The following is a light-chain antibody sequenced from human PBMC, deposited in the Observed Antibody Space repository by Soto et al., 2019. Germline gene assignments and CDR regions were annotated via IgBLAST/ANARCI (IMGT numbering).Light chain of an antibody. CDR3: QQYGSPYT. CDR1: QSVSSSY. CDR2: GAS. J-gene: IGKJ2*01. V-gene: IGKV3-20*01. Sequence: EIVLTQSPGTLSFSPGERATLSCRASQSVSSSYLAWYQQKPGQAPRLLIYGASSRATGIPDRFSGSGSGTDFTLTISRLEPEDFAVYYCQQYGSPYTFGQGTKLEIK.